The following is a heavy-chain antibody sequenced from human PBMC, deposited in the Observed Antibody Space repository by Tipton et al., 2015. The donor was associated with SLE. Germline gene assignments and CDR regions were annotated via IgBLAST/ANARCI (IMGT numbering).Heavy chain of an antibody. J-gene: IGHJ4*02. D-gene: IGHD3-10*01. CDR3: ARRHGSVLYYFDY. CDR1: GFTVSSNY. CDR2: IYYSGST. Sequence: LRLSCAASGFTVSSNYMSWARQAPGKGLEWVSVIYYSGSTYYNPSLKSRVTISVDTSKNQFSLKLSSVTAADTAVYYCARRHGSVLYYFDYWGQGTLVTVSS. V-gene: IGHV4-59*02.